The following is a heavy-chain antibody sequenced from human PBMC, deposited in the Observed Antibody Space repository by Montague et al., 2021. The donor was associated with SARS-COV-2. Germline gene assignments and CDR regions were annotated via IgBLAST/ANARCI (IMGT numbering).Heavy chain of an antibody. CDR2: IYYTGNT. CDR3: ARLKRYFDSSGSPSAFDF. CDR1: GGSITNSIYY. D-gene: IGHD3-22*01. V-gene: IGHV4-39*02. Sequence: SETLSLTCTVSGGSITNSIYYWAWIRQPPGKGLEWIGSIYYTGNTYYNPSLESRVTISVVTSKNHFTLKLSSVTAADTAVYYCARLKRYFDSSGSPSAFDFWGQGTKVTVSS. J-gene: IGHJ3*01.